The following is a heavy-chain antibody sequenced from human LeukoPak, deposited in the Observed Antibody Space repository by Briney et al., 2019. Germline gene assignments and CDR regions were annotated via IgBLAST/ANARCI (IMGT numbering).Heavy chain of an antibody. J-gene: IGHJ4*02. V-gene: IGHV3-48*01. D-gene: IGHD4-17*01. CDR2: ISSSSSTI. CDR1: GFTFSSYS. CDR3: ARGLQGINYGDYAIDY. Sequence: GGSLRLSCAASGFTFSSYSMNWVRQAPGKGLEWVSYISSSSSTIYYADSVKGRFTISRDNAKNSLYLQMNSLRAEDTAVYYCARGLQGINYGDYAIDYWGQGTLVTVSS.